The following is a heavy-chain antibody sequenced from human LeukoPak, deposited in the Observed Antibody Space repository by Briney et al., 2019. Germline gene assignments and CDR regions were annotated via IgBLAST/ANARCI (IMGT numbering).Heavy chain of an antibody. CDR3: GTHAGRTGSDD. Sequence: GVSLRLSCATSGFIFSGYYMSWIRQAPGKGLEWVSYISGSGNDISYADSVKGRFTISRDNAKGSLYLQMNSLRAADTAVYYCGTHAGRTGSDDWGQGPLVPVFS. CDR1: GFIFSGYY. D-gene: IGHD3/OR15-3a*01. V-gene: IGHV3-11*01. CDR2: ISGSGNDI. J-gene: IGHJ4*02.